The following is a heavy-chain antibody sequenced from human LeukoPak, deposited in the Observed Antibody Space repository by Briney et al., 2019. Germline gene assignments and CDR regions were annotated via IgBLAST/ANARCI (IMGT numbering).Heavy chain of an antibody. CDR2: ISLDGSTE. V-gene: IGHV3-30-3*01. CDR3: MRDYMGWFDP. Sequence: HSGGSLRLSCVASGFSLSNFQMYWVRQAPGKGLEWVSIISLDGSTEFYADSVKGRFTISRDTASNTMHLEMNNLRIEDTAVYYCMRDYMGWFDPWGRGSLVTVSS. CDR1: GFSLSNFQ. J-gene: IGHJ5*02. D-gene: IGHD3-10*01.